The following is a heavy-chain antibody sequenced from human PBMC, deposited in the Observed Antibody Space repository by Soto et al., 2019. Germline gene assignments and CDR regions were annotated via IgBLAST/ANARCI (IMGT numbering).Heavy chain of an antibody. CDR3: VRESEGGGYCSGTNCYGMDV. Sequence: SETLSLTCTVSGGSVSSGSYYWSWIRQPPGKGLEWIGYIYYSGSTNYNPSLKSRVTISVDTSKNQFSLKLSSVTAADTAVYYCVRESEGGGYCSGTNCYGMDVWGQGTTVTVSS. J-gene: IGHJ6*02. CDR2: IYYSGST. D-gene: IGHD2-2*01. CDR1: GGSVSSGSYY. V-gene: IGHV4-61*01.